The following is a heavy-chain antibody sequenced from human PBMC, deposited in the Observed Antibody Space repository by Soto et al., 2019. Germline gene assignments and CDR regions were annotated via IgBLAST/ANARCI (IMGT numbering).Heavy chain of an antibody. CDR2: ISGGDDST. J-gene: IGHJ4*02. D-gene: IGHD6-19*01. CDR3: AKGTRSGWWGVEY. V-gene: IGHV3-23*01. Sequence: EVQLSESGGGLVQPGGSLRLSCAASGFTFSNYGMSWVRQAPGTGLEWVSAISGGDDSTYYTDSVKGRFTISRDYSKNTLYLQMNSLGAEDTAIYYCAKGTRSGWWGVEYWGQGTLVTVSS. CDR1: GFTFSNYG.